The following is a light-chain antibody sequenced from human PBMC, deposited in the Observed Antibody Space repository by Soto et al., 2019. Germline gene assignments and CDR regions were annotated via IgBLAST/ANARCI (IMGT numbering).Light chain of an antibody. V-gene: IGKV3-20*01. Sequence: EIVLTQSRGTLSLSPGERATLSCRASHSVSSTYFAWYQQKPGQAPRLLIYGTSSRATGIPDGFSGSGSGTDFTLTISSLEPEDFAVYYCQQYGSSPPYTFGQGTKLEIK. CDR1: HSVSSTY. CDR3: QQYGSSPPYT. J-gene: IGKJ2*01. CDR2: GTS.